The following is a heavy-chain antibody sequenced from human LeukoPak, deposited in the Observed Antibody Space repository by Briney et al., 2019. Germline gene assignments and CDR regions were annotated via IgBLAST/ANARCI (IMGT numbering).Heavy chain of an antibody. Sequence: GGSLRLSCAASGFTFSSYSMNWVRQAPGKGLEWVSSISSSSSYIYYADSAKGRFTISRDNSKNTLYLQMNSLRAEDTAVYYCAKNVRTYFWSGYYCPDGEYYFDYWGQGTLVTVSS. CDR2: ISSSSSYI. CDR3: AKNVRTYFWSGYYCPDGEYYFDY. V-gene: IGHV3-21*04. CDR1: GFTFSSYS. D-gene: IGHD3-3*01. J-gene: IGHJ4*02.